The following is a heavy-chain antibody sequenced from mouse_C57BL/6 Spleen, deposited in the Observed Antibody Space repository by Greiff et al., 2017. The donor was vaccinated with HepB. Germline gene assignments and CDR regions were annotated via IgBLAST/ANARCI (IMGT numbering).Heavy chain of an antibody. CDR3: ARSLDGYYDLYAMDY. CDR1: GYTFTDYY. Sequence: QVQLKESGPELVKPGASVKISCKASGYTFTDYYINWVKQRPGQGLEWIGWIFPGSGSTYYNEKFKGKATLTVDKSSSTAYMLLSSLTSEDSAVYFCARSLDGYYDLYAMDYWGQGTSVTVSS. D-gene: IGHD2-3*01. V-gene: IGHV1-75*01. J-gene: IGHJ4*01. CDR2: IFPGSGST.